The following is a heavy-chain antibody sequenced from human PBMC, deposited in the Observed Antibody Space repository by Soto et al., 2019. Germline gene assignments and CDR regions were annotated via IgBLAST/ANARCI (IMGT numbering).Heavy chain of an antibody. Sequence: QVQLVESGGGVVQPGTSLRVSCVGSGFTFRSYVIHWVRQAPGKGLEWVALTSYDGSDKYYGDSVRGRFTISRDNSRNPVDLQMASLSLEDTALYYCARWGTTGGLDVWGQGTLVSVSS. J-gene: IGHJ1*01. D-gene: IGHD3-16*01. CDR3: ARWGTTGGLDV. CDR2: TSYDGSDK. CDR1: GFTFRSYV. V-gene: IGHV3-30*19.